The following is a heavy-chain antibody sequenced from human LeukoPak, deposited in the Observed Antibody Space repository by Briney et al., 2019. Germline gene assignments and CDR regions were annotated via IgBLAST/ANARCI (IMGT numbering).Heavy chain of an antibody. Sequence: GGSLRLSCAASGFTFDTYAMSWVRQAPGKGLEWVSAISARADDTFYTDSVKGRFTISRDNSRRTLTLQMNGLRAGDTALYYCAKSGHQEVPKAFDLWGQGTMVTVSS. J-gene: IGHJ3*01. D-gene: IGHD1-26*01. CDR3: AKSGHQEVPKAFDL. CDR2: ISARADDT. CDR1: GFTFDTYA. V-gene: IGHV3-23*01.